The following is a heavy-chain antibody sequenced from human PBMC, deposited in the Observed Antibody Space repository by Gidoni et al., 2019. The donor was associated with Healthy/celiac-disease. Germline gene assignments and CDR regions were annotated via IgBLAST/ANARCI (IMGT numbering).Heavy chain of an antibody. CDR1: GFTFSDYY. Sequence: QVQLVESGGGLVKPGGSLRLSCAASGFTFSDYYMSWIRQAPGKGLEWVSYISSSSSYTNYADSVKGRFTISRDNAKNSLYLQMNSLRAEDTAVYYCAREDTAMGNYFDYWGQGTLVTVSS. J-gene: IGHJ4*02. D-gene: IGHD5-18*01. CDR2: ISSSSSYT. V-gene: IGHV3-11*06. CDR3: AREDTAMGNYFDY.